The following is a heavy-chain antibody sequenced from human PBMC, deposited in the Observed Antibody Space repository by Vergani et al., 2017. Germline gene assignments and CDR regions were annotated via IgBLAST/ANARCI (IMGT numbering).Heavy chain of an antibody. Sequence: QVQLVESGGGLVKPGVSLRLSCAASGFSFSDHYMTWIRQAPGKGLEWVSYISNSGNTIEYADSVKGRFSISRDNAKSSLFLQIDSLRAEDTAVYYCARDHRDYNNYPGTFDIWGQGSMVTVSS. D-gene: IGHD5-24*01. CDR3: ARDHRDYNNYPGTFDI. CDR2: ISNSGNTI. J-gene: IGHJ3*02. V-gene: IGHV3-11*01. CDR1: GFSFSDHY.